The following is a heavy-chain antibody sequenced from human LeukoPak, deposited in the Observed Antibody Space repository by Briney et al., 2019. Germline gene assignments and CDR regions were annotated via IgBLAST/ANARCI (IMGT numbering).Heavy chain of an antibody. CDR2: IYYSGST. Sequence: SETLSLTCTVSGVSISSYYWSWIRQPPGKGLEWIGYIYYSGSTNYNPSLKSRVTISVDRSKNQFSLKLSSVTAADTAVYYCARGGSGRWPMNYWGQGTLVTVSS. CDR3: ARGGSGRWPMNY. J-gene: IGHJ4*02. D-gene: IGHD3-10*01. CDR1: GVSISSYY. V-gene: IGHV4-59*12.